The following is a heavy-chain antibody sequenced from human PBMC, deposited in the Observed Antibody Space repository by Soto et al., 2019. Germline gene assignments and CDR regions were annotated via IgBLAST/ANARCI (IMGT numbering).Heavy chain of an antibody. CDR1: GGSFSGYY. CDR3: ARGATYYYDSSGYNTNYYYYGMDV. V-gene: IGHV4-34*01. CDR2: IYHSGST. D-gene: IGHD3-22*01. Sequence: SETLSLTCAVYGGSFSGYYWCWIRQPPGKGLEWIGEIYHSGSTNYNPSLKSRVTISVDKSKNQFSLKLSSVTAADTAVYYCARGATYYYDSSGYNTNYYYYGMDVWGQGTTVTVSS. J-gene: IGHJ6*02.